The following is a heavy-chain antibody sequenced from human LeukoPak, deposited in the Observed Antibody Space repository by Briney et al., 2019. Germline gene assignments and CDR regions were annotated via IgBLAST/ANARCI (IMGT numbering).Heavy chain of an antibody. Sequence: GASVKVSCKASGYTFTGYYMHWVRQAPGQGLEWMGWINPNSGGTNYAQKFQGRVTMTRDTSISTAYMELSRLRSDDTAVYYCARGSLGSGSYSQSWYYYYYMDVWGKGTTVTVSS. V-gene: IGHV1-2*02. J-gene: IGHJ6*03. CDR1: GYTFTGYY. CDR3: ARGSLGSGSYSQSWYYYYYMDV. CDR2: INPNSGGT. D-gene: IGHD3-10*01.